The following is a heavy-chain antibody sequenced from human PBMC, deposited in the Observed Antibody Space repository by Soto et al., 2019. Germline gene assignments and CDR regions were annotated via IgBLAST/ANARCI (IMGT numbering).Heavy chain of an antibody. CDR2: IKEDGSES. CDR3: ATPWVSRFDY. Sequence: GGSLRLSCVVSGFTSPISWMTWVRRAPGKGLEWVANIKEDGSESHYVDSVKGRFTISRDNADNSLYLQMNSLRAEDSAVYYCATPWVSRFDYWGQGILVTVS. J-gene: IGHJ4*02. V-gene: IGHV3-7*01. D-gene: IGHD7-27*01. CDR1: GFTSPISW.